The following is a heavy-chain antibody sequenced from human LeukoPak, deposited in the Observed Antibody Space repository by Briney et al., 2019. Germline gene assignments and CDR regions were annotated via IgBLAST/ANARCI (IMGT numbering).Heavy chain of an antibody. Sequence: SETLSLTCTVSGGSISGYYWSWIRQPPGKGLEWIGYIYYSGTTSYNPSLKSRVTISVDTSKNQFSLKLTSVTAADTAMYYCARGWTLKTPLGRVAGTSSRRGRYFDYWGQGNLVTVSS. CDR2: IYYSGTT. J-gene: IGHJ4*01. D-gene: IGHD6-19*01. V-gene: IGHV4-59*12. CDR3: ARGWTLKTPLGRVAGTSSRRGRYFDY. CDR1: GGSISGYY.